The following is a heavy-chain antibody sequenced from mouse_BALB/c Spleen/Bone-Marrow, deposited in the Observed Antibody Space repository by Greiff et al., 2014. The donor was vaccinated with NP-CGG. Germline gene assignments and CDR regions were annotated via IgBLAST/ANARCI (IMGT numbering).Heavy chain of an antibody. CDR1: GYSFTDSN. D-gene: IGHD1-1*01. CDR3: AKKDYGSSSFDY. J-gene: IGHJ2*01. Sequence: VQLQQSGPELEKPGASVKISCQASGYSFTDSNMNWVKQSNGKNLEWIGNIDPYYGGTSYSQKFKGKATLTVDKSSSTAYMQLRSLTSEDSAVYYCAKKDYGSSSFDYWGQGTTPTVSS. CDR2: IDPYYGGT. V-gene: IGHV1-39*01.